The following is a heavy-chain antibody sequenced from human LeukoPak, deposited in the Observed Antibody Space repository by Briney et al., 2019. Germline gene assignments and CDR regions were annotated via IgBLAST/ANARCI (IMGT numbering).Heavy chain of an antibody. CDR1: GFTVSSNY. CDR3: ARSRYCTSTSCFHDAFDI. V-gene: IGHV3-53*01. CDR2: IYSGGST. J-gene: IGHJ3*02. Sequence: PGGSLRLSCAASGFTVSSNYMSWVRQAPGKGLEWVSVIYSGGSTYYADSVKGRFTISRDNSKNTLYLQMNSLRVEDTAVYYCARSRYCTSTSCFHDAFDIWGQGTMVTVSS. D-gene: IGHD2-2*01.